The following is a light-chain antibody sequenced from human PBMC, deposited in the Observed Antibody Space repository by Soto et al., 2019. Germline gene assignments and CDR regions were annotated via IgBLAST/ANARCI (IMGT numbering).Light chain of an antibody. CDR2: RAS. CDR3: RQYKSYSLT. V-gene: IGKV1-5*03. CDR1: QSVSRL. Sequence: DIQMTQSPSTLSASVGDRVTITCRASQSVSRLLAWYQQKPGKAPNLLIYRASSLESEVPSRFRGSGSGTEFTLTISSLQPDDFATYYCRQYKSYSLTFGQGTKVEIK. J-gene: IGKJ1*01.